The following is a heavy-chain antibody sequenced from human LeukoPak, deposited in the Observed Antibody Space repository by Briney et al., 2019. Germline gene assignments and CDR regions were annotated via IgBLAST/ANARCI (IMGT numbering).Heavy chain of an antibody. J-gene: IGHJ3*02. CDR3: ARAVRGTRDAFDI. V-gene: IGHV3-48*02. Sequence: PGGSLRLSCVTSGFSFSSYSMNWVRQAPGKGLEWVSYISSSSPTTYYADSVKDRFTISRDNAKNSLYLQMNSLRDEDTAVYYCARAVRGTRDAFDIWGQGTMVTVSS. CDR2: ISSSSPTT. D-gene: IGHD3-10*01. CDR1: GFSFSSYS.